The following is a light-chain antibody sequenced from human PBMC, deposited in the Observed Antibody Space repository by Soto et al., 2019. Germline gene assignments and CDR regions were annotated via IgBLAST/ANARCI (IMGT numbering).Light chain of an antibody. V-gene: IGKV3-15*01. CDR1: QTVSSN. CDR3: QQCNNWPPT. Sequence: EIVMTQSPATLSVSPGERATLSCRASQTVSSNLAWYQQKPGQAPRLLIYGASTRATGIPARFSSSASGTEFTLTISSLQSEDFAVYYCQQCNNWPPTFGGGTKVEIK. J-gene: IGKJ4*01. CDR2: GAS.